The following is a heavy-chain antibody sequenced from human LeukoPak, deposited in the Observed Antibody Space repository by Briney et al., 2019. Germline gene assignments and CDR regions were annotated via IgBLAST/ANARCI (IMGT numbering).Heavy chain of an antibody. D-gene: IGHD4-17*01. V-gene: IGHV4-59*11. CDR1: GDSLSSHY. Sequence: SETLSLTCAVSGDSLSSHYWTWIRQPPGGGLEWIGYISYIGTTNYNPSLKSRVTISIDTSKNQFSLKLSSVTTADTAVYYCARDLVTVTKGFDIWGLGTMVSVSS. CDR3: ARDLVTVTKGFDI. J-gene: IGHJ3*02. CDR2: ISYIGTT.